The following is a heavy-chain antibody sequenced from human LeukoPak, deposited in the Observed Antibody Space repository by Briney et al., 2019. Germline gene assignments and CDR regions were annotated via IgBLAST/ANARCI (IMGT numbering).Heavy chain of an antibody. CDR2: ISSSSSYI. J-gene: IGHJ4*02. CDR1: GFTFSSYS. Sequence: GGSRRLSWAASGFTFSSYSMNWVRQAPGKGLEWVSSISSSSSYIYYADSVKGRFTISRDNAKNSLYLQVNSLRAEDTAVYYCAKEMDTAMVTGWGQGTLVTVSS. V-gene: IGHV3-21*01. CDR3: AKEMDTAMVTG. D-gene: IGHD5-18*01.